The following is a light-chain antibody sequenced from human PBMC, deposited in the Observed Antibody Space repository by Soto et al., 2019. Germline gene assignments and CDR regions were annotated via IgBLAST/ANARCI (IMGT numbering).Light chain of an antibody. CDR1: QSISSY. Sequence: DIQMTQSPSSLSASVGDRVTITCRASQSISSYLNWYQQKPGKAHKLLIYAASSLQSGVQSRFSGSGSGTDFTLTIRSLQPEDFATYYCKQSYSTRWTFGQGTKVDIK. J-gene: IGKJ1*01. V-gene: IGKV1-39*01. CDR3: KQSYSTRWT. CDR2: AAS.